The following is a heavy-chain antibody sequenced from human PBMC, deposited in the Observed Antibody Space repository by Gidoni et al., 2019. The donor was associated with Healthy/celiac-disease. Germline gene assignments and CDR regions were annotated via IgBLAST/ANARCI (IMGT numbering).Heavy chain of an antibody. CDR2: TYYSGST. V-gene: IGHV4-30-4*01. Sequence: QLQLQESGPGLVKPSQTLSHTCTVSGGSISSGDYYWSWIRQPPGKGLEWSGYTYYSGSTSDNPSLKRRVTIAVDTSKNQFSLKLSSVTAADTAVYYCARVKCSGGSCYPDYWGQGTLVTVSS. J-gene: IGHJ4*02. CDR1: GGSISSGDYY. D-gene: IGHD2-15*01. CDR3: ARVKCSGGSCYPDY.